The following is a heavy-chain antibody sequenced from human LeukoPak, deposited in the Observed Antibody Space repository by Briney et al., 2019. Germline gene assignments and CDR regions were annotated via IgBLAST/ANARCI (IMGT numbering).Heavy chain of an antibody. CDR2: INHSGST. V-gene: IGHV4-34*01. Sequence: PSETLSLTCAVYGESFSSYYWSWIRQPPGKGLEWIGEINHSGSTKYNPSLKSRVTMSVDTSKNQLSLKLSSVTAADTAVYYCAGDRGWHDAFDIWGQGTMVTVSS. D-gene: IGHD6-19*01. CDR1: GESFSSYY. CDR3: AGDRGWHDAFDI. J-gene: IGHJ3*02.